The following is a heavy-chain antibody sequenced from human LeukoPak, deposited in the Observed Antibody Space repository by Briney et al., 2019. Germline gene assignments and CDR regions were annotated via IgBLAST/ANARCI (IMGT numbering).Heavy chain of an antibody. V-gene: IGHV3-21*01. CDR3: ARDCQFYDFWSGYCL. Sequence: GGSLRLSCAASGFTFSSYTVNWVRQAPGKGLEWVSSISSSGNYTYYVESLKGRFTISRDNAKNSLYLQMNSLRAEDTAVYYCARDCQFYDFWSGYCLWGQGNLVTDSS. D-gene: IGHD3-3*01. CDR2: ISSSGNYT. J-gene: IGHJ4*02. CDR1: GFTFSSYT.